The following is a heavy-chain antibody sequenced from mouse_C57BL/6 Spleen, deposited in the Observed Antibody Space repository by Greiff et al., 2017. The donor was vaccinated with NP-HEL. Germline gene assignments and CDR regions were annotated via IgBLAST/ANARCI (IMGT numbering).Heavy chain of an antibody. D-gene: IGHD5-1*01. CDR1: GFTFSSYA. J-gene: IGHJ2*01. CDR2: ISDGGSYT. V-gene: IGHV5-4*01. Sequence: EVKLVESGGGLVKPGGSLKLSCAASGFTFSSYAMSWVRQTPEKRLEWVATISDGGSYTYYPDNVKGRFTISRDNAKNNLYLQMSHLKSEDTAMYYCAREGSNFDYWGQGTTLTVSS. CDR3: AREGSNFDY.